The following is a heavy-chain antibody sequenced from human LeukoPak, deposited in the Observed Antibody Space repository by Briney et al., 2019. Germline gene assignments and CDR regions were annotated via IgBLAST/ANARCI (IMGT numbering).Heavy chain of an antibody. Sequence: PSETLSLTCTVSGGSISGYYWSWIRQPPGKGLEWIGYIYYSGSTNYNPSLKSRVTISVDTSKNQFSLKLSSVTAADTAVYYCARGFVVPFDTVVTSWYFDLWGRGTLVTVSS. CDR2: IYYSGST. V-gene: IGHV4-59*12. J-gene: IGHJ2*01. D-gene: IGHD4-23*01. CDR3: ARGFVVPFDTVVTSWYFDL. CDR1: GGSISGYY.